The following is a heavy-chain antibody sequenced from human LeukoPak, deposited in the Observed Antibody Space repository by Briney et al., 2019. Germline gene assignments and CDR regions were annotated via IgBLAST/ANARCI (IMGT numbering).Heavy chain of an antibody. V-gene: IGHV1-8*01. CDR2: MSPNTGDT. J-gene: IGHJ4*02. CDR1: GYTFTGYD. CDR3: TRGSLSGSSRDY. D-gene: IGHD1-26*01. Sequence: ASVRVSCKASGYTFTGYDINWVRQATGQGLEWMGWMSPNTGDTGYAQKFQGRVTMTRNSSIDTAYMELSGLRSEDTAVYYCTRGSLSGSSRDYWGQGTLLTVSS.